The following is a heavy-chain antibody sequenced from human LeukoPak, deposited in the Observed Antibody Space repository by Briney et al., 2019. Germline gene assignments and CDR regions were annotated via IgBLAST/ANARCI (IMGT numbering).Heavy chain of an antibody. CDR2: IKSKTDGGTR. J-gene: IGHJ4*02. CDR1: ASTISNAW. D-gene: IGHD3-16*02. V-gene: IGHV3-15*01. CDR3: TSEYYDYVWGSYRSDYHFDY. Sequence: GGSLRLSCAASASTISNAWMSWVRQAPGKGLEWVGRIKSKTDGGTRDYAAPVKGRFTISRDDSKNTLYLQMNSLKTEDTAVYYCTSEYYDYVWGSYRSDYHFDYWGQGTLVTVSS.